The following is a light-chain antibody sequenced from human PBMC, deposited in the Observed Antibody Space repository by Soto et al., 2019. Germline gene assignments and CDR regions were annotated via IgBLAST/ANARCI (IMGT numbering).Light chain of an antibody. Sequence: VIWITQSPSLLSASTGDRFTISCLMSQGISSYLAWYQQKPGKAPDLLIYAASTLQSGVTSRFSGSGFGTEFTLTISSLQPDDFATYYCQHYNEYSRAFGQGTKVDIK. CDR1: QGISSY. CDR3: QHYNEYSRA. J-gene: IGKJ1*01. CDR2: AAS. V-gene: IGKV1D-8*03.